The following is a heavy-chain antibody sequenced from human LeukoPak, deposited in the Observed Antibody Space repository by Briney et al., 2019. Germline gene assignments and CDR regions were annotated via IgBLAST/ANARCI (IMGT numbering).Heavy chain of an antibody. CDR2: ISAYNGNT. CDR1: GYTFTSYG. J-gene: IGHJ4*02. CDR3: ATTHPSNY. V-gene: IGHV1-18*01. Sequence: GASVKVSCKASGYTFTSYGITWVRQAPGQGLEWMGWISAYNGNTNYAQKVQGRVTMTTDTSTSTAYMELSSLRSEDTAVYYCATTHPSNYWGQGTLVTVSS.